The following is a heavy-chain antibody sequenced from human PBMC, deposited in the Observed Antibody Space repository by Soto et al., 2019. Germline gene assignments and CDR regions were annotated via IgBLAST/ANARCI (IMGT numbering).Heavy chain of an antibody. V-gene: IGHV3-13*04. CDR3: ARSPPGGYHYYYGMDV. CDR2: IGTAGDT. J-gene: IGHJ6*02. CDR1: GFTFSSYD. D-gene: IGHD3-22*01. Sequence: EVQLVESGGGLVQPGGSLRLSCPASGFTFSSYDMQRVRQATGKGLEWVSAIGTAGDTYYPGSVKGRFTISRENAKNSLYLQMNSLRAGDTAVYYCARSPPGGYHYYYGMDVWGQGTTVTVSS.